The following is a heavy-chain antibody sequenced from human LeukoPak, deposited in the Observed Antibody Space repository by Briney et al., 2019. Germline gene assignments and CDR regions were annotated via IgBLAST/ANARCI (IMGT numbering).Heavy chain of an antibody. D-gene: IGHD3-10*01. V-gene: IGHV1-18*04. Sequence: ASVKVSCKASGYTFTSYGISWVRQAPGQGLELMGWISAYNGNTNYAQKLQGRVTMTTDTSTSTAYMELRSLRSDDTAVYYCAREKTGPMVRGVTLDYWGQGTLVTVSS. CDR2: ISAYNGNT. CDR3: AREKTGPMVRGVTLDY. J-gene: IGHJ4*02. CDR1: GYTFTSYG.